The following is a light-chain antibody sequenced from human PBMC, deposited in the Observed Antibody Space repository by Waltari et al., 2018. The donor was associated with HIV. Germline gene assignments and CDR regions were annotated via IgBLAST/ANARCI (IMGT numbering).Light chain of an antibody. V-gene: IGLV1-44*01. Sequence: QSVLTQPPSVSGTPGQNVTISCSGSSSNIGSNTVNWYQQLPGVAPKLLIYTNDQRPSGVPDRFSGSKSGTSASLAISGLQSADEADYYCAAWDDSLNGMFGGGTKLTVL. J-gene: IGLJ3*02. CDR1: SSNIGSNT. CDR3: AAWDDSLNGM. CDR2: TND.